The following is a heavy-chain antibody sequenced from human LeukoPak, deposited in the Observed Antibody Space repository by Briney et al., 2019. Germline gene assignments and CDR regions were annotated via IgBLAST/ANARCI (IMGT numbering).Heavy chain of an antibody. D-gene: IGHD6-6*01. J-gene: IGHJ4*02. CDR1: GFSFASYW. CDR2: IYPGGSDT. V-gene: IGHV5-51*01. CDR3: ARRGEQLVLGIDY. Sequence: GESLKISCKGSGFSFASYWIGWVRQMPGKGLEWMGVIYPGGSDTRYSPSFQGQVTISADKSITTAYLQWSSLKASDTAMYYCARRGEQLVLGIDYWGQGTLVTVSS.